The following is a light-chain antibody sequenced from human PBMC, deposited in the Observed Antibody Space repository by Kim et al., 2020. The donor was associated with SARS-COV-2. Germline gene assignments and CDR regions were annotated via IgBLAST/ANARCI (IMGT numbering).Light chain of an antibody. CDR2: GAS. CDR1: QSVSSNN. J-gene: IGKJ2*01. V-gene: IGKV3-20*01. Sequence: IVLTQSPGTLSLSPGQRATLSCRASQSVSSNNLAWYQQKPGQAPRLRIYGASTRATGIPDRVSGSGSGTDFTLTISRLEPEDSAMYYCQQYGTSWYTFGQGTKLEI. CDR3: QQYGTSWYT.